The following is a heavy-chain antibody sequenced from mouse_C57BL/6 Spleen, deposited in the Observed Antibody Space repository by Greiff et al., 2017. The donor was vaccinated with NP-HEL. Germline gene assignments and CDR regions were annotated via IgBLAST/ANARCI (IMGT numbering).Heavy chain of an antibody. J-gene: IGHJ2*01. CDR1: GYTFTSYW. CDR3: ARGGNPLDY. CDR2: IDPSDSYT. D-gene: IGHD2-1*01. V-gene: IGHV1-59*01. Sequence: VQLQQSGAELVRPGTSVKLSCKASGYTFTSYWMHWVKQRPGQGLEWIGVIDPSDSYTNYNQKFKGKATLTVDTSSSTAYMQLSSLTSEDSAVYYCARGGNPLDYWGQGTTLTVSS.